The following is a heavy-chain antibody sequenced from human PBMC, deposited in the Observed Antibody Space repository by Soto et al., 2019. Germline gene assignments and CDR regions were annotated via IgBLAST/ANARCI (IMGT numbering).Heavy chain of an antibody. CDR3: ARSPQYYTPGSSPFDY. Sequence: LSLTCVVSSYVIESGHYWGWVRQPPGKGLEWVGSIYDSGTTYYNPSLRSRVTISADTSKNQFSLSLTSVTAADTAVYYCARSPQYYTPGSSPFDYWGPGTMVTVSS. D-gene: IGHD3-3*01. CDR1: SYVIESGHY. J-gene: IGHJ4*03. CDR2: IYDSGTT. V-gene: IGHV4-38-2*01.